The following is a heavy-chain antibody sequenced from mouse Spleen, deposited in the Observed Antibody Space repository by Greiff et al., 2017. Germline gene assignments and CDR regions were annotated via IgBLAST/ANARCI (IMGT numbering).Heavy chain of an antibody. CDR1: GFTFSSYA. D-gene: IGHD1-1*01. J-gene: IGHJ3*01. CDR3: ARRDYGSSPFAY. V-gene: IGHV5-9-3*01. CDR2: ISSGGGNT. Sequence: EVQLVESGGGLVKLGGSLKLSCAASGFTFSSYAMSWVRQTPEKRLEWVATISSGGGNTYYPDSVKGRFTISRDNAKNTLYLQMSSLKSEDTAMYYCARRDYGSSPFAYWGQGTLVTVSA.